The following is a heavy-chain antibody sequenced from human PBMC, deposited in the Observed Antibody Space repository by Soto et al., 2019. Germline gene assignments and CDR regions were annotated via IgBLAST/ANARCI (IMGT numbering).Heavy chain of an antibody. CDR2: IYHSGST. V-gene: IGHV4-4*02. CDR3: ARSYMVRGVANWFDP. D-gene: IGHD3-10*01. Sequence: QVQLQESGPGLVKPSGTLSLTCAVSGGSISSSNWWSWVRQPPGKGLEWIVEIYHSGSTNYNPSLKRPVSMSVDMAKNQFSLKLSSVTAADPAVYYCARSYMVRGVANWFDPWGQGTLVTVSS. CDR1: GGSISSSNW. J-gene: IGHJ5*02.